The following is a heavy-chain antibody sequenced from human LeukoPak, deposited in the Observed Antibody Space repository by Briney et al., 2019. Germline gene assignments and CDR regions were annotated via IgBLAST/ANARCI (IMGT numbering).Heavy chain of an antibody. CDR3: TTTRRDSSGPWYAFDI. J-gene: IGHJ3*02. Sequence: GGSLRLSCAASGFTFSSYAMHWVRQAPGKGLEWVAVISYDGSNKYYADSVEGRFTISRDNSKNTLYLQMNSLKTEDTAVYYCTTTRRDSSGPWYAFDIWGQGTMVTVSS. D-gene: IGHD3-22*01. CDR1: GFTFSSYA. CDR2: ISYDGSNK. V-gene: IGHV3-30*04.